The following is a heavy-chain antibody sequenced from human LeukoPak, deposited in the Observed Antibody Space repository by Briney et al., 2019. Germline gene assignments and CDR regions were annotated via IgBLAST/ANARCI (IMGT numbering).Heavy chain of an antibody. CDR2: INHSGST. CDR1: GGSFSGYY. D-gene: IGHD3-3*01. J-gene: IGHJ4*02. CDR3: ARGITIFGVVLDY. V-gene: IGHV4-34*01. Sequence: SETLSLTCAVYGGSFSGYYWSWIRQPPGKGLEWIGEINHSGSTNYNPSLKSRVTISVVTSKNQFSLKLSSVTAADTAVYYCARGITIFGVVLDYWGQGTLVTVSS.